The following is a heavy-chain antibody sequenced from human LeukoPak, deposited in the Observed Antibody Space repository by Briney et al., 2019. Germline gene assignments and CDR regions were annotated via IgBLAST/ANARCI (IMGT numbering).Heavy chain of an antibody. CDR1: GYSISSGYY. CDR3: ARVLTFGGVIVMSYFDY. V-gene: IGHV4-38-2*02. J-gene: IGHJ4*02. Sequence: PSETLSLTCTVSGYSISSGYYWGWIRQPPGKGLEWIGSIYHSGSTYYNPSLKSRVTISVDTSKNQFSLKLSSVTAADTAVYYCARVLTFGGVIVMSYFDYWGQGTLVTVSS. CDR2: IYHSGST. D-gene: IGHD3-16*02.